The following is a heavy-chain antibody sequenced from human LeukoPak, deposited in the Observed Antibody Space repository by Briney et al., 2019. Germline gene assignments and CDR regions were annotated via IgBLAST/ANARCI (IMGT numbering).Heavy chain of an antibody. D-gene: IGHD6-13*01. J-gene: IGHJ4*02. CDR2: ISGSGSST. CDR3: ARDPPGIAASGTYY. CDR1: GFTFSSYA. Sequence: GGSLRLSCAASGFTFSSYAMSWVRQAPGKGLEWVSGISGSGSSTYYADSVKGRFTISRDNSKNTLYLQMNSLRVEDTAVYYCARDPPGIAASGTYYWGQGTLVTVSS. V-gene: IGHV3-23*01.